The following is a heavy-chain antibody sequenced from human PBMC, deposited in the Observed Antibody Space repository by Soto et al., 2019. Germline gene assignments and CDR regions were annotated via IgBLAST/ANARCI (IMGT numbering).Heavy chain of an antibody. CDR3: ATPTDRITMIVVVTPAAFDI. J-gene: IGHJ3*02. V-gene: IGHV3-23*01. D-gene: IGHD3-22*01. CDR1: GFTFSSYA. CDR2: ISGSGGST. Sequence: PGGSLRLSCAASGFTFSSYAMSWVRQAPGKGLEWVSAISGSGGSTYYADSVKGRFTISRDNSKNTLYLQMNSLRAEDTAVYYCATPTDRITMIVVVTPAAFDIWGQGTMVTVSS.